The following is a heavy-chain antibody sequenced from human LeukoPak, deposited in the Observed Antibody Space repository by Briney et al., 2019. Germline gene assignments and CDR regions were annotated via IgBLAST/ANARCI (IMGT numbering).Heavy chain of an antibody. CDR3: AGLGGYCTNAVCYSTFDI. CDR1: GGSISSYY. D-gene: IGHD2-8*01. J-gene: IGHJ3*02. CDR2: VYTSGNA. V-gene: IGHV4-4*07. Sequence: SETLSLTCTVSGGSISSYYWSWLRQPAGKGLEWIGRVYTSGNANYNPSLKSRVPMSLDTSKDQFSLKLNSVTAADTAVYYRAGLGGYCTNAVCYSTFDIWGQGTMVTVSS.